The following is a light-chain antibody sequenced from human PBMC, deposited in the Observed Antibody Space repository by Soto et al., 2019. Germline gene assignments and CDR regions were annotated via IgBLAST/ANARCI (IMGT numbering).Light chain of an antibody. J-gene: IGLJ1*01. CDR2: EGS. CDR1: SSDVGSYKF. Sequence: QSVLTQPASVSGSPGQSITISCTGTSSDVGSYKFVSWYQQYPGKAPKLIIYEGSKRPSGVSDRFSGSKSGNTASLTISGLQAEDEADYFCCSYAGGSNVFGTGTKLTVL. CDR3: CSYAGGSNV. V-gene: IGLV2-23*03.